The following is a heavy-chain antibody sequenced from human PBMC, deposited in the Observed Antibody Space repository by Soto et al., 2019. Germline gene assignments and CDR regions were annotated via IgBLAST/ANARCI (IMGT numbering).Heavy chain of an antibody. V-gene: IGHV4-59*01. Sequence: ETLSLTCTVSGGSISSYYWSWIRQPPGKGLEWIGYIYYSGSTNYNPSLKSRVTISVDTSKNQFSLKLSSVTAADTAVYYCARATYYYGSGSYEHGMDVWGQGTTVTVSS. J-gene: IGHJ6*02. D-gene: IGHD3-10*01. CDR3: ARATYYYGSGSYEHGMDV. CDR1: GGSISSYY. CDR2: IYYSGST.